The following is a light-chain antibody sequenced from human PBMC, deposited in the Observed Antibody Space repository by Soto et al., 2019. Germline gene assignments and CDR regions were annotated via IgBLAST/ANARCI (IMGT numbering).Light chain of an antibody. CDR2: GVS. J-gene: IGLJ2*01. CDR3: SLYTATNTLV. CDR1: SSDVGDYNY. V-gene: IGLV2-14*01. Sequence: QSALTQPASVSGSPGQSITISCTGTSSDVGDYNYVSWYQQHPGKAPKLIIYGVSNRPSGISNRFSGSKSGNTASLTVSGLQAEDEADYYCSLYTATNTLVFGGGTKVTV.